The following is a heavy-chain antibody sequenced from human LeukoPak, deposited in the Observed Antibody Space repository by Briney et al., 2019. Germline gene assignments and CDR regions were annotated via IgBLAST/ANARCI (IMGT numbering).Heavy chain of an antibody. J-gene: IGHJ4*02. CDR1: GYTFTGYY. CDR3: ARDQVFANFDY. D-gene: IGHD2-8*01. Sequence: ASVKVSCKASGYTFTGYYMHWVRQAPGQGLEWMRWINPNSGGTNYAQKFQGRVTMTRDTSISTAYMELSRLRSDDTAVYYYARDQVFANFDYWGQGTLVTVSS. V-gene: IGHV1-2*02. CDR2: INPNSGGT.